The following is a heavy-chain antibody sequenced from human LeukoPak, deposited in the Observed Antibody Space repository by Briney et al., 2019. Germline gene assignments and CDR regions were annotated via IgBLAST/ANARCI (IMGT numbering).Heavy chain of an antibody. V-gene: IGHV3-30*18. D-gene: IGHD3-3*01. CDR2: ISYDGSNK. J-gene: IGHJ6*02. CDR1: GFTFSSYG. Sequence: GGSLRLSCAASGFTFSSYGMHWVRQAPGKGLEWVAVISYDGSNKYYADSVKGRFTISRDNSKNTLYLQMNSLRAEDTAVYYCAKDGIAYYDFWSGPYYYGMDDWGQGTTVTVSS. CDR3: AKDGIAYYDFWSGPYYYGMDD.